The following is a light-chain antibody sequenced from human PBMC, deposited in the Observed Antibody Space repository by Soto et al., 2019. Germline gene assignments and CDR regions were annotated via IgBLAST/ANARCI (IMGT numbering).Light chain of an antibody. V-gene: IGKV3D-15*01. J-gene: IGKJ4*01. CDR1: QSVSTN. Sequence: ERVLTQSPDTLSVSPGERATLSCRASQSVSTNLAWYQQKPGQTPRLLIYDGSNRATGIPARFSGSGSGTEFTLTISSLQSEDVAVYYCQQYNNWPPLTFGGGTKVDI. CDR3: QQYNNWPPLT. CDR2: DGS.